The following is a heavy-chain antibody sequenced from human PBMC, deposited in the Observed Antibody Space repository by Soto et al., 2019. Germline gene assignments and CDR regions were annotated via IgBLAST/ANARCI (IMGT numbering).Heavy chain of an antibody. J-gene: IGHJ2*01. CDR3: ARPLWRDDYNWGYFDL. CDR2: ISYAGSNK. Sequence: QVQLVESGGGVVQPGRSLRLSCAASGFTFSSYAMHWVRQAPGKGLEWVAVISYAGSNKYYADSVKGRFTISRDNSKNTLYLQMNSLRAEDTGVYYCARPLWRDDYNWGYFDLWGRGTLVTVSS. CDR1: GFTFSSYA. V-gene: IGHV3-30-3*01. D-gene: IGHD4-4*01.